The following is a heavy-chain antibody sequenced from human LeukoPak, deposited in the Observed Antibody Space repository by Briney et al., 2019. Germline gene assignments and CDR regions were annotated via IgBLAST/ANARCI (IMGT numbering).Heavy chain of an antibody. J-gene: IGHJ4*02. Sequence: GGSLRLSCAASGFTFSTYAVNWVRQAPGKGLEWVSTISGGGGGSTYYADSVKGRFTISRDNSKNTLYLQMSSLRAEDTAVYYCAKDRGRYYDSSGYYWGYYFDSWGQGSLVTVST. CDR2: ISGGGGGST. D-gene: IGHD3-22*01. V-gene: IGHV3-23*01. CDR1: GFTFSTYA. CDR3: AKDRGRYYDSSGYYWGYYFDS.